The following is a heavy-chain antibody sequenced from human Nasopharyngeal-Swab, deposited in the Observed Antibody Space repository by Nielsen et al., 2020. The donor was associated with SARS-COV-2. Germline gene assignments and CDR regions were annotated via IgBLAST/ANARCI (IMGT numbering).Heavy chain of an antibody. Sequence: GGSLGLSCAASGFTFSSYWVSWVRQAPGKGLEWVSYISSSGSTIYYADSVKGRFTISRDNAKNSLYLQMNSLRAEDTAVYYCASGGYGDYDAYYYGMDVWGQGTTVTVSS. V-gene: IGHV3-48*04. J-gene: IGHJ6*02. CDR1: GFTFSSYW. CDR3: ASGGYGDYDAYYYGMDV. CDR2: ISSSGSTI. D-gene: IGHD4-17*01.